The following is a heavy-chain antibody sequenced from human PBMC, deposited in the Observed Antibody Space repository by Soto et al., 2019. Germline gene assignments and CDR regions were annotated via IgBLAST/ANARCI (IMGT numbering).Heavy chain of an antibody. CDR1: GFTFSSYA. V-gene: IGHV3-23*01. CDR3: AKGTYSSSWYLLSYDY. J-gene: IGHJ4*02. CDR2: ISGSGGST. D-gene: IGHD6-13*01. Sequence: PGGSLRLSCAASGFTFSSYAMSWVRQAPGKGLEWVSAISGSGGSTYYADSVKGRFTISRDNSKNTLYVQMNGLRAEDTAVYYCAKGTYSSSWYLLSYDYWGQGTLVTVSS.